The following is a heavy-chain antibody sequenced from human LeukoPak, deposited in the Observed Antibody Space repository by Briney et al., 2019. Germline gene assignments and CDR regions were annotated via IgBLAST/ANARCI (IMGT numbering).Heavy chain of an antibody. Sequence: ASVKVSCKASGYTFSDYYMHWVRQAPGQGLEWMAWIKSNSGASNFAKKFQGRVTLTRDTSISAAYMELSSLRSEDTAVYYCARSMGLGYCSGGSCYNPADYYYYGMDVWGQGTTVTVSS. J-gene: IGHJ6*02. CDR2: IKSNSGAS. CDR3: ARSMGLGYCSGGSCYNPADYYYYGMDV. V-gene: IGHV1-2*02. CDR1: GYTFSDYY. D-gene: IGHD2-15*01.